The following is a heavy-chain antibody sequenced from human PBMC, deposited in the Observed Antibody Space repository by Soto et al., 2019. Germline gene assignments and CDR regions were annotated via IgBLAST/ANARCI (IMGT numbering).Heavy chain of an antibody. CDR2: IYGDDST. V-gene: IGHV3-53*01. J-gene: IGHJ4*02. CDR1: GFTVSYSY. CDR3: ARDRX. Sequence: PGGSLRLSFAASGFTVSYSYMTWVRQAPGKGLEGVSVIYGDDSTYYADSVKGRFSISRDNAKITLSLQMNSLRAEDTALYYCARDRXWGQGTLVTVSX.